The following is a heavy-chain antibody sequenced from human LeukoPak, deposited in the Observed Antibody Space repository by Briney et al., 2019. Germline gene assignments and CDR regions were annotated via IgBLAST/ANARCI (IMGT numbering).Heavy chain of an antibody. CDR3: ARTFGYSGYSFDY. Sequence: ASVKVSCKASGYTFTSYYMHWVRQAPGQGLEWMGIINPSGGSTSYAQKFQGRVTMTTDTSTSTAYMELRSLRSDDTAVYYCARTFGYSGYSFDYWGQGTLVTVSP. CDR2: INPSGGST. V-gene: IGHV1-46*01. D-gene: IGHD5-12*01. CDR1: GYTFTSYY. J-gene: IGHJ4*02.